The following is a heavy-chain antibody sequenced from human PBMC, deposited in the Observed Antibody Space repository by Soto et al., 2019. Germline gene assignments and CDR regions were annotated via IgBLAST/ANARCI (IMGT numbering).Heavy chain of an antibody. V-gene: IGHV4-30-4*01. CDR1: GGSISSGDYY. CDR3: ARVGGAYRYWFDP. J-gene: IGHJ5*02. CDR2: IYYSGST. D-gene: IGHD3-16*01. Sequence: SETLSLTCTVSGGSISSGDYYWSWIRQPPGKGLEWIGYIYYSGSTYYNPSLKSRVTISVDRSKNQFSLKLSSVTAADTAVYYCARVGGAYRYWFDPWGQGTLVTVSS.